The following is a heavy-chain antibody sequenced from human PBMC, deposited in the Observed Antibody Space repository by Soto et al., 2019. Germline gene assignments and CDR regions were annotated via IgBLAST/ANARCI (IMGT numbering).Heavy chain of an antibody. Sequence: QVQLVESGGGVVQPGRSLRLSCAASGFTFSSYGMHWVRQAPGKGLEWVAVISYDGSNKYYADSVKGRFTISRDNSKNTLYLQMNSLRAEDTAVYYCAKSFVAVAGSDYWGQGTLVTVSS. CDR3: AKSFVAVAGSDY. V-gene: IGHV3-30*18. CDR1: GFTFSSYG. J-gene: IGHJ4*02. CDR2: ISYDGSNK. D-gene: IGHD6-19*01.